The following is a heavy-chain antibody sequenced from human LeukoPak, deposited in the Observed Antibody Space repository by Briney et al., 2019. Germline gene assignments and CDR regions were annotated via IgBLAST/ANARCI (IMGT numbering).Heavy chain of an antibody. V-gene: IGHV1-24*01. CDR2: FDPEDGET. J-gene: IGHJ4*02. CDR1: GNTLTELS. Sequence: EASVRVSCKVSGNTLTELSMHWVRQAPGKGLEWMGGFDPEDGETIYAQKFQGRVTMTEDTSTDTAYMELSSLRSENTAVYYCATVITRRTMIVVVGWALDYWGKGTLVTVSS. CDR3: ATVITRRTMIVVVGWALDY. D-gene: IGHD3-22*01.